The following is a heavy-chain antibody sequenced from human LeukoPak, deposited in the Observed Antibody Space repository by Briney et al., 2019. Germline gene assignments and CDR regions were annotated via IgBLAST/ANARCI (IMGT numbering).Heavy chain of an antibody. D-gene: IGHD4-17*01. Sequence: SQTLSLTCANSGDSVSSNSAAWNWIRQSPSRGLEWLGRTYYRSKWYNDYAVSVKSRITINPDTSKNQFSLQLNSVTPEDTAVYYCAREDYYGDYYYYGMDVWGQGTTVTVSS. J-gene: IGHJ6*02. V-gene: IGHV6-1*01. CDR3: AREDYYGDYYYYGMDV. CDR2: TYYRSKWYN. CDR1: GDSVSSNSAA.